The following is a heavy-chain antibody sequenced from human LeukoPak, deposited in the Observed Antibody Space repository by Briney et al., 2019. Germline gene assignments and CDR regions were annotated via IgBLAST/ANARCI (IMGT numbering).Heavy chain of an antibody. CDR2: IDPTSGGT. CDR1: GYTFTGYY. D-gene: IGHD5-24*01. J-gene: IGHJ4*02. Sequence: GASVKVYCKASGYTFTGYYMHWVRQAPGQGLEWMGRIDPTSGGTKYARNFQGRVTLTRDTSISTTYMELSRLRSDDTAIYYCARGGNGYNNDYWGQGTLVTVSS. V-gene: IGHV1-2*06. CDR3: ARGGNGYNNDY.